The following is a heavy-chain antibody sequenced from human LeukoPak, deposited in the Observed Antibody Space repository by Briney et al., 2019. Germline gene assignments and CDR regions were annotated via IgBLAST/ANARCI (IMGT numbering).Heavy chain of an antibody. D-gene: IGHD2-2*01. J-gene: IGHJ3*02. CDR2: IKQDGSEK. V-gene: IGHV3-7*02. CDR1: GFTISSYW. Sequence: GGSLRLSCAASGFTISSYWMSWVRQAPGKGLEWVANIKQDGSEKYYVDSVKGRFTISRDNAKNSLFLQMNSLRAEETAVYYCAKTLRQDIVVVPAAPDAFDIWGQGTMVTVSS. CDR3: AKTLRQDIVVVPAAPDAFDI.